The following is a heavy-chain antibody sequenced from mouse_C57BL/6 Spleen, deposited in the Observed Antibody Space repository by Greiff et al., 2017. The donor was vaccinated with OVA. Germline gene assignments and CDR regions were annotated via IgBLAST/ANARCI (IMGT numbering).Heavy chain of an antibody. V-gene: IGHV1-59*01. D-gene: IGHD4-1*01. Sequence: QVQLQQPGAELVRPGTSVKLSCKASGYTFTSYWMHWVKQRPGQGLEWIGVIDPSDSYTNSNQKFKGKATLTVDTSSSTAYMQLSSLTSEDSAVYYCARRPSGTGYAMDYWGQGTSVTVSS. CDR1: GYTFTSYW. J-gene: IGHJ4*01. CDR3: ARRPSGTGYAMDY. CDR2: IDPSDSYT.